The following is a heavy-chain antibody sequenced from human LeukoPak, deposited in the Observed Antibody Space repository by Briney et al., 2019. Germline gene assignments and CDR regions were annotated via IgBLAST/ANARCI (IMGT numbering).Heavy chain of an antibody. CDR3: AREDIVIVPAPRPYYYYGMDV. J-gene: IGHJ6*02. D-gene: IGHD2-2*01. V-gene: IGHV3-30-3*01. CDR1: EFTFSSYA. Sequence: PGGSLRLSCAASEFTFSSYAMHWVRQAPGKGLEWVAVISYDGSNKYYADSVKGRFTISRDNSKNTLYLQMNSLRAEDTAVYYCAREDIVIVPAPRPYYYYGMDVWGQGTTVTVSS. CDR2: ISYDGSNK.